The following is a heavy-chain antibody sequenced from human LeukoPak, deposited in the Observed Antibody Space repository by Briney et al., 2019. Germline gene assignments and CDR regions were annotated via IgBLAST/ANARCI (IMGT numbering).Heavy chain of an antibody. CDR3: ARSVSGVWLFDY. CDR2: IYSGGNT. D-gene: IGHD5/OR15-5a*01. Sequence: GGSLRLSCAASGFTVSSNYMTWVRQAPGKGLEWVSVIYSGGNTNYADSVKGRFTISRDNSKNRLYLQMSDLRAGDTAVYFCARSVSGVWLFDYWGRGTLVTVSS. J-gene: IGHJ4*02. CDR1: GFTVSSNY. V-gene: IGHV3-53*05.